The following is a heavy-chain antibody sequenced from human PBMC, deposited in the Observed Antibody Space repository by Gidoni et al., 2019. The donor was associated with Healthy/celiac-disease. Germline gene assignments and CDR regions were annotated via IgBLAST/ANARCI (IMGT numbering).Heavy chain of an antibody. CDR1: GFTFSSYA. Sequence: EVRLLESGGGLVTPGGSVRHSCAAAGFTFSSYAMGWFRQAPGKGLEGVSANSGSGGSTYYADSVNGRFTISRDNSKNTLYLQSNSLRAEETAVYYCAKGKVGYFDYWGQGTLVTVSS. CDR3: AKGKVGYFDY. D-gene: IGHD1-26*01. V-gene: IGHV3-23*01. J-gene: IGHJ4*02. CDR2: NSGSGGST.